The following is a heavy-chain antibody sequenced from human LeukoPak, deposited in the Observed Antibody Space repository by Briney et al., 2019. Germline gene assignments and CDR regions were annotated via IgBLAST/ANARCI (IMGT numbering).Heavy chain of an antibody. D-gene: IGHD2-2*01. CDR2: ISGSGGST. V-gene: IGHV3-23*01. Sequence: GGSLRLSCAASGFTFSSYAMSWVRQAPGKRLEWVSAISGSGGSTYYADSVKGRFTISRDNSKNTLYLQMNSLRAEDTAVYYCAKDPSAFKVPAAADYWGQGTLVTVSS. CDR3: AKDPSAFKVPAAADY. CDR1: GFTFSSYA. J-gene: IGHJ4*02.